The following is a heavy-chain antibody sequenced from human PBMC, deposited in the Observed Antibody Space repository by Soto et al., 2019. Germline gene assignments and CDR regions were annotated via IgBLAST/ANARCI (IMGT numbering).Heavy chain of an antibody. CDR2: IYHSGGN. V-gene: IGHV4-30-2*01. Sequence: QLQLQESGSGLVKPSQTLSLTCTVSGGSISSCGYSWSWIRQPPGKGLKWIGYIYHSGGNYYNPSLKSQVTISIDGSKTQFALKLSSVTAADPAVYYCARRNQRTTFDLWGQGTLLTASS. J-gene: IGHJ4*02. CDR3: ARRNQRTTFDL. CDR1: GGSISSCGYS. D-gene: IGHD1-7*01.